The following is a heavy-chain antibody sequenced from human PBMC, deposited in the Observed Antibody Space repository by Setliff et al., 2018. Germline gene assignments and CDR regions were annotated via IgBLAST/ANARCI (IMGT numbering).Heavy chain of an antibody. D-gene: IGHD3-9*01. J-gene: IGHJ4*02. V-gene: IGHV3-30*02. CDR2: MRYDGSNK. CDR1: GFTFSTYD. CDR3: AKGLPYDILTGTFLDY. Sequence: GGSLRLSCAASGFTFSTYDMHWVRQAPGKGLEWVAFMRYDGSNKYYADSVKGRFTISRDNSRNTLYLQMNSLRAEDTAVYYCAKGLPYDILTGTFLDYWGQGTLVTVSS.